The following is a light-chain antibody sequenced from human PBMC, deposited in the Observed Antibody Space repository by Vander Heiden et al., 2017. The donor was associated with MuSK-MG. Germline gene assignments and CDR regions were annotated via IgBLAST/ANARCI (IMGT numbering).Light chain of an antibody. CDR1: SSNVGGNP. CDR2: GDF. J-gene: IGLJ3*02. V-gene: IGLV1-44*01. Sequence: QSVLTQPPSASGTPGQRVFISCSGSSSNVGGNPVHWYHQLSGTAPKLLIYGDFHRPSGVPGRFSGAKSGTSAALAISGLQSEDEADYYCAAWDDSLNGRVFGGGTTLTVL. CDR3: AAWDDSLNGRV.